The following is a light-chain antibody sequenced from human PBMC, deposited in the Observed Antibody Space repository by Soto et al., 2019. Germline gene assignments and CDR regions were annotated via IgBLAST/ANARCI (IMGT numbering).Light chain of an antibody. CDR1: QSISRY. J-gene: IGKJ5*01. V-gene: IGKV1-39*01. Sequence: IQMTHSPSSLSASVGDRVTITXXASQSISRYLNWYQQKPGKAPNLLIYVASSLQSEVPSRFSGSGSGTDFTLTITSLQPEDFATYYCQQSYGTPITFGQGTRLEIK. CDR3: QQSYGTPIT. CDR2: VAS.